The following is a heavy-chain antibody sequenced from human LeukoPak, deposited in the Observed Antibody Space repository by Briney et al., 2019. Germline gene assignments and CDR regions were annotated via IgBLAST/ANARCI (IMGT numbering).Heavy chain of an antibody. CDR2: IKQDGSEK. Sequence: GGSLRLSCEASGFTFSDHYMDWVRQAPGKGLEWVANIKQDGSEKYYVDSVKGRFTISRDNAKNSLYLQMNSLRAEDTAVYYCARGPRLRSGYVNYWGQGTLVTVSS. CDR1: GFTFSDHY. V-gene: IGHV3-7*01. CDR3: ARGPRLRSGYVNY. D-gene: IGHD1-26*01. J-gene: IGHJ4*02.